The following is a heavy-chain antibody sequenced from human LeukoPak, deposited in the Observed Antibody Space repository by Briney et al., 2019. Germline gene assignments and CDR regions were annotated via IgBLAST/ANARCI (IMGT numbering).Heavy chain of an antibody. CDR2: IKQDGSEK. CDR1: GFTFSSYW. D-gene: IGHD6-19*01. Sequence: GGSLRLSRAASGFTFSSYWMSWVRQAPGKGLEWVANIKQDGSEKYYVDSVKGRFTISRDNAKNSLYLQMNSLRAEDTAVYYCARDPSPYSSGWYAPVDYFDYWGQGTLVTVSS. V-gene: IGHV3-7*01. J-gene: IGHJ4*02. CDR3: ARDPSPYSSGWYAPVDYFDY.